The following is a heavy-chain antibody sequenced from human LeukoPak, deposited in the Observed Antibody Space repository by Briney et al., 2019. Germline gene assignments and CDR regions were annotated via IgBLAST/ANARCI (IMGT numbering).Heavy chain of an antibody. V-gene: IGHV3-30*18. D-gene: IGHD4-17*01. CDR2: ISYDGSNK. Sequence: PGRSLSLSCAASGFTFSSYGMHWVRQAPGKGLEWVAVISYDGSNKYYADSVKGRFTISRDNSKNTLYLQMNSLRAEDTAVYYCAKAMTTVTTPSSADDYWGQGTLVTVSS. J-gene: IGHJ4*02. CDR1: GFTFSSYG. CDR3: AKAMTTVTTPSSADDY.